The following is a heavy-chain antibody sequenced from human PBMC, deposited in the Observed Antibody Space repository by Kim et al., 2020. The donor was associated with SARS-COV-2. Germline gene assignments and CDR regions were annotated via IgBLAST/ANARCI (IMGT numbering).Heavy chain of an antibody. J-gene: IGHJ5*02. CDR3: ASLFTIPRPGFDP. D-gene: IGHD3-3*01. Sequence: YAASGKCRFTIARDNAKNSLYLQMTSLRAEDTAVYYCASLFTIPRPGFDPWGQGTLVTVSS. V-gene: IGHV3-48*03.